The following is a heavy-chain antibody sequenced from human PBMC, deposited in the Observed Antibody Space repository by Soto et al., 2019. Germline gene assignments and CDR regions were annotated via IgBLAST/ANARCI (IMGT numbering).Heavy chain of an antibody. J-gene: IGHJ4*02. CDR2: IIPIFGTA. CDR1: GGTFSSYA. V-gene: IGHV1-69*01. D-gene: IGHD3-16*02. Sequence: QVQLVQSGAEVKKPGSSVKVSCKASGGTFSSYAISWVRQAPGQGLEWMGGIIPIFGTANYAQKFQGRVTITADEATSTAYRELSSLRSEDTAVYYCARDKSLRYDYVWGSYRYTYFDYWGQGTLVTVSS. CDR3: ARDKSLRYDYVWGSYRYTYFDY.